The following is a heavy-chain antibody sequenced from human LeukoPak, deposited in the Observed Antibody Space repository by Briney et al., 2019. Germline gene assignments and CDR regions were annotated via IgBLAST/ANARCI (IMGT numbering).Heavy chain of an antibody. J-gene: IGHJ6*02. Sequence: PSESMSLTCTVAGGSISSSSYYWGWIRQPPGNGLEWIGSIYYSGSTYYNPSLKSRVTISVDTSKNQSSLKLSAVTAADKAVYYCKIAARDYYYGMDVWGQGTTVTVSS. CDR2: IYYSGST. D-gene: IGHD6-6*01. CDR3: KIAARDYYYGMDV. CDR1: GGSISSSSYY. V-gene: IGHV4-39*01.